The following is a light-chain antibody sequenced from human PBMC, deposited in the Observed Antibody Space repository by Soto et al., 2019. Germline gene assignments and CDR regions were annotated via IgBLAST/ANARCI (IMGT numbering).Light chain of an antibody. CDR3: QQYHSYWT. CDR2: AAS. CDR1: QGIRNE. V-gene: IGKV1-17*01. J-gene: IGKJ1*01. Sequence: IQMTQSPSSLSASVGDRVTITCRASQGIRNELSWFQQRPGNAPTLLISAASRLQSGVPQRFSGSGSGTEFTLTISSLQTDDFSTYYCQQYHSYWTFGQGTKVDIK.